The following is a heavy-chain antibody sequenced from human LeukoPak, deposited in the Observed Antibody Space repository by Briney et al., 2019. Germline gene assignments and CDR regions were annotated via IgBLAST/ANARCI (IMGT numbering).Heavy chain of an antibody. D-gene: IGHD3-22*01. CDR1: GYTFTGYY. CDR3: AREFSNYYDSSGYSPDYFDY. J-gene: IGHJ4*02. V-gene: IGHV1-2*02. Sequence: ASVKVSCKASGYTFTGYYMHWVRQAPGRGLEWMGWINPNSGGTNYAQKFQGRVTMTRDTSISTAYMELSRLRSDDTAVYYCAREFSNYYDSSGYSPDYFDYWGQGTLVTVSS. CDR2: INPNSGGT.